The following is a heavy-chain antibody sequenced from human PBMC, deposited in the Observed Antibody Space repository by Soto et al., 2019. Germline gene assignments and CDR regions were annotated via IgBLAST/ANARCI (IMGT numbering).Heavy chain of an antibody. CDR2: IYYRGGT. CDR1: GGSIRSGGYF. CDR3: ARFAKEDNPKLVSWYAFDF. V-gene: IGHV4-31*03. Sequence: VQLQESGPGLVKPSQTLSLTCTVSGGSIRSGGYFWSWVRQQPGKGLEWIGHIYYRGGTSYNPSLESRVTMSVDTSKNEFTLKVNSVTTADTAIYYCARFAKEDNPKLVSWYAFDFWGRGTLVTVSS. J-gene: IGHJ4*02. D-gene: IGHD6-13*01.